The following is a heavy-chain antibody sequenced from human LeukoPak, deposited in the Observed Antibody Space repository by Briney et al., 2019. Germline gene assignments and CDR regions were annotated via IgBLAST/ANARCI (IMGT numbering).Heavy chain of an antibody. CDR3: AREKRRITIFGVVTPGDAFDI. J-gene: IGHJ3*02. V-gene: IGHV4-31*03. CDR1: GGSISSGGYY. CDR2: IYYSGST. D-gene: IGHD3-3*01. Sequence: SETLSLTCTVSGGSISSGGYYWSWIRQHPGKGLEWIGYIYYSGSTYYNPSLKSRVTISVDTSKNQFSLKLSSVTAADTAVYYCAREKRRITIFGVVTPGDAFDIWGQGTMVTVSS.